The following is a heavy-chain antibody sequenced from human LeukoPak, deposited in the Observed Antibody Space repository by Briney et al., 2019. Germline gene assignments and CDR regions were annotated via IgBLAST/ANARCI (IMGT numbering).Heavy chain of an antibody. D-gene: IGHD1-26*01. CDR2: IKDDGSEE. CDR3: ARFTRRYSGDY. V-gene: IGHV3-7*03. J-gene: IGHJ4*02. CDR1: VFNFNNYW. Sequence: GGSLRLSCAASVFNFNNYWTSWLRQAPGEGLEWVANIKDDGSEEYYVDSVNGRFTIVRDNAYNSLYLKMNSLRVEDTAIYFCARFTRRYSGDYWGQGTMVSVSS.